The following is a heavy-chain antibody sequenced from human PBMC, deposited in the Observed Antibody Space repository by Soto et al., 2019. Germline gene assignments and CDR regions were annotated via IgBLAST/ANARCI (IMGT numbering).Heavy chain of an antibody. V-gene: IGHV3-21*06. J-gene: IGHJ4*02. CDR1: GFTFTRYS. CDR2: ISRTTNYI. Sequence: GGSLRLSCAASGFTFTRYSMNWVRQAPGKGLEWVSSISRTTNYIYYGDSMKGRFTISRDNAKNSLYLEMNSLRAEDTAVYYCARESEDLTSNFDYWGRGTLVTVSS. CDR3: ARESEDLTSNFDY.